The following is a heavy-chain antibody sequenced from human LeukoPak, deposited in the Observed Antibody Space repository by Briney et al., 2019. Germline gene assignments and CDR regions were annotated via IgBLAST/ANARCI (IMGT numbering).Heavy chain of an antibody. V-gene: IGHV3-23*01. CDR1: GFTFSNYA. CDR2: ISGSGDGT. J-gene: IGHJ4*02. Sequence: GGSLRLSCAASGFTFSNYAMSWVRQAPGKGLEWVSSISGSGDGTYYADSVKGRFTISRDNSKNTLYLQMNSLRAEDTAVYYCAKEGFYCSGGSCYPDYWGQGTLVTASS. CDR3: AKEGFYCSGGSCYPDY. D-gene: IGHD2-15*01.